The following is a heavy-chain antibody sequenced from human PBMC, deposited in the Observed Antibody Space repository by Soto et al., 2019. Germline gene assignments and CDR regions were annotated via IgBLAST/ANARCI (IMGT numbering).Heavy chain of an antibody. Sequence: GGSLRLSCAASGFTFSSYAMHWVRQAPGKGLEYVSAISSNGGSTYYANSVKGRFTISRDNSKNTPYLQMNSLRAEDTAVYYCAKDLVSKQNIVLMATGRGGFDYWGQGTLVTVSS. CDR2: ISSNGGST. CDR1: GFTFSSYA. D-gene: IGHD2-8*01. J-gene: IGHJ4*02. CDR3: AKDLVSKQNIVLMATGRGGFDY. V-gene: IGHV3-64*04.